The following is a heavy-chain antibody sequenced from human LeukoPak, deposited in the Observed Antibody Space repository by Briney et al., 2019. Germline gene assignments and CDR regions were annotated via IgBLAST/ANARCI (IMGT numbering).Heavy chain of an antibody. Sequence: GGSLRLSCAASGFTFSSYGMSWVRQAPGKGLEWVSAISGSGGSTYYADSVKGRFTISRDNSKNSLYLQMNSLRTEDTALYYCAKVAGGYERYFDYWGQGTLVTVSS. D-gene: IGHD5-12*01. CDR3: AKVAGGYERYFDY. V-gene: IGHV3-23*01. CDR2: ISGSGGST. J-gene: IGHJ4*02. CDR1: GFTFSSYG.